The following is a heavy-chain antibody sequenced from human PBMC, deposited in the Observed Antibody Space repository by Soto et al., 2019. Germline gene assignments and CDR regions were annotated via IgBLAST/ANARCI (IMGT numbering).Heavy chain of an antibody. D-gene: IGHD1-20*01. Sequence: QVQLQESGPGLVKPSETLSLTCTVSGGSISSYYWSWIRQPPGKGLERIGYIYYSGSTNYNPSHKNRVTKSVDPSKNQSSLQLSSVTAADTAVYYCARRYGYSFDYWGQGTLVTVSS. V-gene: IGHV4-59*08. CDR3: ARRYGYSFDY. J-gene: IGHJ4*02. CDR1: GGSISSYY. CDR2: IYYSGST.